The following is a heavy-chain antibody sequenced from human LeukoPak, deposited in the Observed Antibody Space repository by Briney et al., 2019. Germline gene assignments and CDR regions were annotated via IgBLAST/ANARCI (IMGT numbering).Heavy chain of an antibody. D-gene: IGHD3-9*01. V-gene: IGHV4-31*03. J-gene: IGHJ6*02. Sequence: SQTLSLTCTVSGGSISTGGYYWNWIRQHPGKGLEWIGYIYYSGSTYHNSSLKSRVTISIDTSKNQFSLKLSSVTAADTAVYYCARDRTNILTGYLYGMDVWGQGTTVTVSS. CDR1: GGSISTGGYY. CDR2: IYYSGST. CDR3: ARDRTNILTGYLYGMDV.